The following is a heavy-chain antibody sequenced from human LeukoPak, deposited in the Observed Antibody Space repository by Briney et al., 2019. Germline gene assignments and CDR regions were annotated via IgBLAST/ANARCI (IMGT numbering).Heavy chain of an antibody. Sequence: GGSLRLSCAASGFTFDDYAMHWVRQAPGKGLEWVSGISWNSGSIGYADSVKGRFTISRDNAKNSLYLQMNSLRAEDMALYYCARVPHADAGPWGQGTLVTVSS. J-gene: IGHJ5*02. D-gene: IGHD4/OR15-4a*01. CDR3: ARVPHADAGP. CDR2: ISWNSGSI. CDR1: GFTFDDYA. V-gene: IGHV3-9*03.